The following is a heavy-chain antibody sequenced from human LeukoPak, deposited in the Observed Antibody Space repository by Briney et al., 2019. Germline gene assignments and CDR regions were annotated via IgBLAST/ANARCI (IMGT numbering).Heavy chain of an antibody. J-gene: IGHJ4*02. CDR2: MNPNSGGT. D-gene: IGHD3-22*01. CDR3: ARDGDDSRDYYSDY. CDR1: GYTFTGYY. Sequence: ASVKVSCKASGYTFTGYYMHWVRQAPGQGLEWMGWMNPNSGGTNYAQKFQGRVTMTRDTSISTAYMELSSLRSDDTAVYYCARDGDDSRDYYSDYWGQGTLVTVSS. V-gene: IGHV1-2*02.